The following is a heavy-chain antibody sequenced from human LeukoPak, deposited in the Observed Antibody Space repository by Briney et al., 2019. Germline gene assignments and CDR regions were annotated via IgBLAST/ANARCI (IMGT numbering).Heavy chain of an antibody. CDR3: AKVYCGGDCPPGFDY. V-gene: IGHV3-30*18. D-gene: IGHD2-21*02. J-gene: IGHJ4*02. CDR2: ISYDGSKK. Sequence: PGGSLRLSCAASGFTFSSYGMHWVRQAPGKGLEWVAVISYDGSKKYYADSVKGRFTISRDNSKNTLYLQMNSLRAEDTAVYYCAKVYCGGDCPPGFDYWGQGTLVTVSS. CDR1: GFTFSSYG.